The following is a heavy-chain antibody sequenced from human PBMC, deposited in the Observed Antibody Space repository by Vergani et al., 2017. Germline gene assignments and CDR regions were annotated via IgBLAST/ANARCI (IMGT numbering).Heavy chain of an antibody. V-gene: IGHV3-7*01. J-gene: IGHJ6*02. Sequence: EVQLVESGGGLVQPGGSLRLSCAASGFTFSSYWMSWVRQAPGKGLEWVANIKQEGSEKYYVDSVKGRFTISRDNAKNSLYLQMNSLRAEDTAVYYCARGTYYYGSGSPSANYYYYGMDVWGQGTTVTVSS. D-gene: IGHD3-10*01. CDR2: IKQEGSEK. CDR1: GFTFSSYW. CDR3: ARGTYYYGSGSPSANYYYYGMDV.